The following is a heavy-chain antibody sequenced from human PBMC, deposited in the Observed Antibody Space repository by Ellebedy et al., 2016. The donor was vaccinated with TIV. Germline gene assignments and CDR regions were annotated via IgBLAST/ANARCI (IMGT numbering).Heavy chain of an antibody. CDR2: IYYSGST. V-gene: IGHV4-4*02. CDR1: GGSISSSNW. J-gene: IGHJ5*02. Sequence: MPGGSLRLSCAVSGGSISSSNWWSWVRQPPGKGLEWIGYIYYSGSTYYNPSLKSRVTISVDTSKNQFSLKLSSVTAADTAVYYCARHSYSSSWLFLNWFDPWGQGTLVTVSS. CDR3: ARHSYSSSWLFLNWFDP. D-gene: IGHD6-13*01.